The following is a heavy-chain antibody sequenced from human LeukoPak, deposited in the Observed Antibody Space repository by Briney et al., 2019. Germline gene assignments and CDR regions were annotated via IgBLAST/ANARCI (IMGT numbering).Heavy chain of an antibody. CDR2: IYHSGST. J-gene: IGHJ4*02. CDR3: AARGYSYVDS. D-gene: IGHD5-18*01. CDR1: GHSISSGYY. Sequence: PSETLSLTCAVSGHSISSGYYWGWIRQPPGKGLEWIGSIYHSGSTYYNPSLKSRVTISVATSKNQFSLKLTSVTAADTAVYYCAARGYSYVDSWGQGTLVTVSS. V-gene: IGHV4-38-2*01.